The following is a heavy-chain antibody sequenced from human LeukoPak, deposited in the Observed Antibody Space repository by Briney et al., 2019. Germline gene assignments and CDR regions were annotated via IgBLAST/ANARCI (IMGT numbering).Heavy chain of an antibody. CDR2: IYYSGST. CDR1: GGSISSSSYY. Sequence: SETLSLTCTVSGGSISSSSYYWGWIRQPPGKGLEWIGIIYYSGSTYYNSSLKRRVTISIDTSKNQFSMKLSSVTAADTAVYVCASGYSRRMDVWGKGTTVTVSS. CDR3: ASGYSRRMDV. V-gene: IGHV4-39*07. D-gene: IGHD6-13*01. J-gene: IGHJ6*04.